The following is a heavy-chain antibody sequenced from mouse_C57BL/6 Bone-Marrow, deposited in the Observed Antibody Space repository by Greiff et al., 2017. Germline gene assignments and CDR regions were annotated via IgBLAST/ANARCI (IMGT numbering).Heavy chain of an antibody. CDR2: IYPRAGST. J-gene: IGHJ3*01. Sequence: QVQLKESGPELVKPGASVKLSCKASGYTFTSYDINWVKQRPGQGLEWIGWIYPRAGSTKYNEKFKGKATLTVDTSASTAYMELHSLTSEDSAVYFCAREEWWFAYWGQGTLVTVSA. V-gene: IGHV1-85*01. CDR1: GYTFTSYD. D-gene: IGHD1-3*01. CDR3: AREEWWFAY.